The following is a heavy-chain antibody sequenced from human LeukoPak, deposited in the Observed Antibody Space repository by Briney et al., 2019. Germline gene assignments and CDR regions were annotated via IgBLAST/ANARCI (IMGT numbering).Heavy chain of an antibody. J-gene: IGHJ4*02. CDR1: GFTFSSYS. CDR2: IRSSGSTM. CDR3: VRMNYVSSGWGAPFDY. Sequence: QPGGSLRLSCAASGFTFSSYSMNWVRRAPGKGLEWLSYIRSSGSTMYYADSVKGRFTISRDNAKNSLYLQMNSLRTEDTALYYCVRMNYVSSGWGAPFDYWGQGALVTVSS. D-gene: IGHD1-7*01. V-gene: IGHV3-48*04.